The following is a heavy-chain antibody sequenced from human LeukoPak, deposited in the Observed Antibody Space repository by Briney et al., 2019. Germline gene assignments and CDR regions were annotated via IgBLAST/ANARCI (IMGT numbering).Heavy chain of an antibody. D-gene: IGHD6-13*01. Sequence: PRGSLRLSCAASGFTFSSYEMNWVRQAPGKGLEWVSYISSSGNTIYYADSVKGRFTISRDNAKNSLYLQMNSLRAEDTAVYYCARVSSSWNFCDAFDIWGQGTTVSVSS. J-gene: IGHJ3*02. CDR3: ARVSSSWNFCDAFDI. CDR2: ISSSGNTI. V-gene: IGHV3-48*03. CDR1: GFTFSSYE.